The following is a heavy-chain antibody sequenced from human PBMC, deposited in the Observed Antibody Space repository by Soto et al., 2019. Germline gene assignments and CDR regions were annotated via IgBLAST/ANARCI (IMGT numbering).Heavy chain of an antibody. CDR3: ARLAVGYDFWTSDYYYYYGMDV. V-gene: IGHV4-59*01. CDR2: IYYSGST. J-gene: IGHJ6*02. CDR1: GGSISSYY. D-gene: IGHD3-3*01. Sequence: LSLTCTVSGGSISSYYWSWIRQPPGKGLEWIGYIYYSGSTNYNPSLKSRVTISVDTSKNQFSLKLSSVTAADTAVYYCARLAVGYDFWTSDYYYYYGMDVWGQGTTVTVSS.